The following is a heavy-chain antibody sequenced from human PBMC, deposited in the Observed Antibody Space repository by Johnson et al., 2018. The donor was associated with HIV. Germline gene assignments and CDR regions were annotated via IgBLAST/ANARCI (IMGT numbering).Heavy chain of an antibody. CDR1: GFTFSSYW. V-gene: IGHV3-7*02. Sequence: VQLVESGGGLVQPGGSLRLSCATSGFTFSSYWMSWVRQAPGKGLDWVANIKQDGGEKYYVDSVKGRFTISRDNAKNSLYLQMNSLRGEDTAVYYCARSKGSIWYGSAFDIWGQGTMVTVSS. J-gene: IGHJ3*02. D-gene: IGHD6-13*01. CDR2: IKQDGGEK. CDR3: ARSKGSIWYGSAFDI.